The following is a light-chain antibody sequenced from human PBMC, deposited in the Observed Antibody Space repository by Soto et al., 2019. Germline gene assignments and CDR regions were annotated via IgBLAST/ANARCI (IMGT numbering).Light chain of an antibody. CDR2: GAS. CDR1: QSVSSK. J-gene: IGKJ1*01. Sequence: EIVMTQSPATLSVSPGERATLSCRASQSVSSKLAWYQQKPDQGPRLLIYGASTRATGIPARFSGSGSGTEFTLTISRLQSEDFAVYYCQHYSTWLWTFGQGTKVEIK. CDR3: QHYSTWLWT. V-gene: IGKV3-15*01.